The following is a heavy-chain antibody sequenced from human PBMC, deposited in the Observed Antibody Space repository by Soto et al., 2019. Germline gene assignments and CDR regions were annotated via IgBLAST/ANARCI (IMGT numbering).Heavy chain of an antibody. Sequence: GESLKISCKGSGYSFTSYWISWVRQMPGKGLEWMGRIDPSDSYTNYSPSFQGHVTISADKSLSTAYLQWSSLKASDTAMYYCAVGDSSSWGDDAFEIWGQGTMVTVSS. CDR3: AVGDSSSWGDDAFEI. J-gene: IGHJ3*02. CDR1: GYSFTSYW. D-gene: IGHD6-13*01. CDR2: IDPSDSYT. V-gene: IGHV5-10-1*01.